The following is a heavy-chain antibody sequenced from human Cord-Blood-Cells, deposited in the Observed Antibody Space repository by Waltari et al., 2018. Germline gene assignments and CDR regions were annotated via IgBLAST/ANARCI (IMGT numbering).Heavy chain of an antibody. V-gene: IGHV1-2*02. D-gene: IGHD5-12*01. J-gene: IGHJ3*02. CDR3: ARAGPWATDAFDI. Sequence: QVQLVQSGAEVKKPGASVKVSCKASGYTFTGYYMHWVRQAPGQGMEWRGWINPNSGGTYYAQKFQGRVTMTRDTSISTAYMELSRLRADDTAVYYCARAGPWATDAFDIWGQGTMVTVSS. CDR2: INPNSGGT. CDR1: GYTFTGYY.